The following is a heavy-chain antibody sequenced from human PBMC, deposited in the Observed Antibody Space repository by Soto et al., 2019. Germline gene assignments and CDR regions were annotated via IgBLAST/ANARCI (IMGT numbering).Heavy chain of an antibody. D-gene: IGHD3-10*01. J-gene: IGHJ4*02. CDR3: ARVPGRL. V-gene: IGHV3-53*02. CDR2: VYSGGAT. CDR1: EFSVSSNY. Sequence: QLVETGGGLIQPGTSLTLSCADSEFSVSSNYMTWVRHAPGKGLEWVSFVYSGGATFYADSVKGRFILSRDDSQNTMYLQMNNLRVEDTAVYYCARVPGRLWGRGTLVTVAS.